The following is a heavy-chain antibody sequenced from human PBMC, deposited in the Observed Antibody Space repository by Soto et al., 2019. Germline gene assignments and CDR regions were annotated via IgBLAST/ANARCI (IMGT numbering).Heavy chain of an antibody. CDR1: GFTFSSYA. CDR3: AKGTYYYDRSGYFGY. D-gene: IGHD3-22*01. Sequence: EVQLLESGGGLVQPGGSLRLSCAASGFTFSSYAMTWVRQAPGKGLEWVSAISGSGASTYYADSVKGRFTISRDNSKNTLYLQMNSLRAQDTAVDYCAKGTYYYDRSGYFGYWGQGTLVTVSS. CDR2: ISGSGAST. V-gene: IGHV3-23*01. J-gene: IGHJ4*02.